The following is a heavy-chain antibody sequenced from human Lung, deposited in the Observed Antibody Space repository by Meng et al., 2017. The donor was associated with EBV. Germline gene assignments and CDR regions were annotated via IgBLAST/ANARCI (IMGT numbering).Heavy chain of an antibody. CDR2: IYHSGST. CDR1: GGSISSSNW. D-gene: IGHD2-21*02. Sequence: EYGHGAVNPAGHLSLTCSLSGGSISSSNWWSWVRQPPGKGLEWIGEIYHSGSTNYNPSLKSRVTISVDKSKNQFSLKLSSVTAADTAVYYCARVVTALWGYYFDYWGQGTLVTVSS. CDR3: ARVVTALWGYYFDY. J-gene: IGHJ4*02. V-gene: IGHV4-4*02.